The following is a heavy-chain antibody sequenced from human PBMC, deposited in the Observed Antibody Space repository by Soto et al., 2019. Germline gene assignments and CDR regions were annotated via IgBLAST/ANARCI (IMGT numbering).Heavy chain of an antibody. V-gene: IGHV3-23*01. Sequence: PGGSLRLSCAASGFTFSSYAMSWVRQAPGRGLEWVSAISGSGGSTYYADSVKGRFNISRDNSKNTLYLQMNSLRAEDTAVFYCAKSPPRESMVRGVIVSYYYYGMDVWGQGTTVTVSS. J-gene: IGHJ6*02. D-gene: IGHD3-10*01. CDR3: AKSPPRESMVRGVIVSYYYYGMDV. CDR2: ISGSGGST. CDR1: GFTFSSYA.